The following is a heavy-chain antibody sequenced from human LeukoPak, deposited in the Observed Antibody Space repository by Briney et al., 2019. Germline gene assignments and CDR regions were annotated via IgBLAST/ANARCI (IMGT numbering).Heavy chain of an antibody. CDR1: GFTFSSHG. J-gene: IGHJ4*02. CDR2: ISPNGVIT. D-gene: IGHD3-3*01. Sequence: PGGTLRLSCAASGFTFSSHGMNWVRQAPGKGLEWVSGISPNGVITYYADSVKGRFTISRDNSKNTLYLQMNSLRAEDTAVYYCAREGGRITIFGVAPSSGEDDFDYWGQGTLVTVSS. CDR3: AREGGRITIFGVAPSSGEDDFDY. V-gene: IGHV3-23*01.